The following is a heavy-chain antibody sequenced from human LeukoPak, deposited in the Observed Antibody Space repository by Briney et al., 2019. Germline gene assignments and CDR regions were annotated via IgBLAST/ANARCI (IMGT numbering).Heavy chain of an antibody. D-gene: IGHD6-19*01. Sequence: SETLSLTCTVSGGSISSNSWSWIRQPPGQGLEWIANIYYSGRTNYNPSLKSRVTISVDSSKNQFSLKLSSVTAADTAVYYCARATYHSSGWYGAFDYWGQGTLVTVSS. CDR1: GGSISSNS. J-gene: IGHJ4*02. CDR3: ARATYHSSGWYGAFDY. V-gene: IGHV4-59*13. CDR2: IYYSGRT.